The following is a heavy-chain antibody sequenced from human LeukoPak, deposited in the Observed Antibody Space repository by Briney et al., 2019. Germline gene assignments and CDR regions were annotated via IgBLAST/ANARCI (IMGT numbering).Heavy chain of an antibody. D-gene: IGHD3-22*01. CDR1: GYTFTSYY. CDR3: ARGGYYDSSGYSLWLSGIDY. J-gene: IGHJ4*02. CDR2: IIPIFGTA. V-gene: IGHV1-69*06. Sequence: SVKVSCKASGYTFTSYYMHWVRQAPGQGLEWMGGIIPIFGTANYAQKFQGRVTITADKSTSTAYMELSSLRSEDTAVYYCARGGYYDSSGYSLWLSGIDYWGQGTLVTVSS.